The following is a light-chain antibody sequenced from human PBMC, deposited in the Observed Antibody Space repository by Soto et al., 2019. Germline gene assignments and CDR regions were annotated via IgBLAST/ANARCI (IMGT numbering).Light chain of an antibody. CDR1: SSNIGAGFD. V-gene: IGLV1-40*01. CDR2: GNS. J-gene: IGLJ1*01. Sequence: QSVLTQPPSVSGAPGQRVTISCTGSSSNIGAGFDVHWYHQIAGTAPKLLIYGNSNRPSGVPDRFSGSKSGNTASLTVSGLQADDEADYYCSSYAGNNNYVFGTGTKLTVL. CDR3: SSYAGNNNYV.